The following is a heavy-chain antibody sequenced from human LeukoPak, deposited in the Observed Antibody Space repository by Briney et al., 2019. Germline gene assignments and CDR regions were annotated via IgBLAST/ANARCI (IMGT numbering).Heavy chain of an antibody. J-gene: IGHJ4*02. V-gene: IGHV3-7*03. D-gene: IGHD6-19*01. CDR3: ARRRVAVYFDY. CDR1: GFTFSSYW. CDR2: IKQDGSEK. Sequence: GGSLRLSRAASGFTFSSYWMSWVRQAPGKGLEWVANIKQDGSEKYYVDSVEGRFTISRDNAKNSLYLQMNSLRAEDTAVYYCARRRVAVYFDYWGQGTLVTVSS.